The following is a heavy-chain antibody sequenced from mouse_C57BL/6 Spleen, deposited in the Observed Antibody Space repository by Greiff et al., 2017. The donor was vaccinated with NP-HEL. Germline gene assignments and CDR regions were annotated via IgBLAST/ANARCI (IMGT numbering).Heavy chain of an antibody. CDR3: ARQSLTGTFDY. J-gene: IGHJ2*01. D-gene: IGHD4-1*01. CDR2: ISNGGGST. V-gene: IGHV5-12*01. Sequence: EVQGVESGGGLVQPGGSLKLSCAASGFTFSDYYMYWVRQTPEKRLEWVAYISNGGGSTYYPDTVKGRFTISRDNAKNTLYLQMSRLKAEDTAMYYCARQSLTGTFDYWGQGTTLTVSS. CDR1: GFTFSDYY.